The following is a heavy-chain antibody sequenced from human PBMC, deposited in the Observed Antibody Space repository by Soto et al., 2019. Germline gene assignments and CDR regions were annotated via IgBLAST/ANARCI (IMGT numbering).Heavy chain of an antibody. V-gene: IGHV3-73*02. Sequence: EVQLVESGGGLVQPGESLKLSCAASGFTLSGSAVHWVRQASGKGLEWVGRIRSKTHSYATEYIASVKGTFTMSRDDSNDTAYPRTNGLKTVGMAVYYCTRSGGSYSFGYWGQGTLVTVSS. CDR2: IRSKTHSYAT. CDR3: TRSGGSYSFGY. D-gene: IGHD1-26*01. J-gene: IGHJ4*02. CDR1: GFTLSGSA.